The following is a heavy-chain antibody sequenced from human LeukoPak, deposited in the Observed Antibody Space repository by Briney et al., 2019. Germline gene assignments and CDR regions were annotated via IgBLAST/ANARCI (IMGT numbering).Heavy chain of an antibody. J-gene: IGHJ4*02. CDR3: ARDLSGAVAGNFEY. CDR1: GFTFSSYW. V-gene: IGHV3-7*05. CDR2: IKQDGSEK. Sequence: PGGSLRLSCAASGFTFSSYWMSWVRQAPGKGLEWVANIKQDGSEKYYVDSVKGRFTISRDNAKNSLYLQMNSLRAEDTAVYYCARDLSGAVAGNFEYWGQGTLVTVSS. D-gene: IGHD6-19*01.